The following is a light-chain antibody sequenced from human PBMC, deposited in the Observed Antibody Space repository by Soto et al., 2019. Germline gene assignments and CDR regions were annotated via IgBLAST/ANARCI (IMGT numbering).Light chain of an antibody. CDR2: KND. CDR1: SGSIASNH. Sequence: NFMLTQSHSVSESPGKTVTISCTRSSGSIASNHVQWYQQRPGSAPTTVIYKNDQRPSGVPDRFSGSIDSSSNSASLTISGLQTEDEADYYCQSYDDNSVVFGGGTKVTVL. CDR3: QSYDDNSVV. V-gene: IGLV6-57*04. J-gene: IGLJ2*01.